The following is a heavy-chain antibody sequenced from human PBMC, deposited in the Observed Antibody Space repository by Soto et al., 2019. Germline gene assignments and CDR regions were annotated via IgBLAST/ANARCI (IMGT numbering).Heavy chain of an antibody. Sequence: QVQLVESGGGVVQPGRSLRLSCAASGFTFSSYGMHWVRQAPGKGLEWVAVISYDGSNKYYADSVKGRFTISRDNSKNTLYLQMNSLRAEDTAVYYCAKDQGGYSYGSLDYWGQGTLVTVSS. CDR2: ISYDGSNK. CDR1: GFTFSSYG. D-gene: IGHD5-18*01. CDR3: AKDQGGYSYGSLDY. V-gene: IGHV3-30*18. J-gene: IGHJ4*02.